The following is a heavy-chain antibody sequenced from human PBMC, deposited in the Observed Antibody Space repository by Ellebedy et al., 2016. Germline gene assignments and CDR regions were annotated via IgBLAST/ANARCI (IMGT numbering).Heavy chain of an antibody. CDR1: GYTFTSYY. CDR3: ARENRVTEWLLYGGERSKYYGLDV. J-gene: IGHJ6*02. CDR2: INPSGGST. D-gene: IGHD3-3*01. Sequence: ASVKVSCKASGYTFTSYYMHWVRQAPGQGLEWMGIINPSGGSTSYAQKFQGRLTITRDTYASTAYMELSSLRSEDTAVYYCARENRVTEWLLYGGERSKYYGLDVWGQGNTVTVSS. V-gene: IGHV1-46*01.